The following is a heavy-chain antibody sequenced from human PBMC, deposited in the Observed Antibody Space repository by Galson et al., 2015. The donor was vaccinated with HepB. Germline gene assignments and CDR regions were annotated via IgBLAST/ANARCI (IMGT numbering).Heavy chain of an antibody. V-gene: IGHV3-66*01. Sequence: SLRLSCAASGFTVSKNYMSWLRQAQGKGLEWVSDIYSGGYTYYADSVKGRFTISRDSSENTLYLQMNSLRVEDTAVYYCARENDWSYDYWGQGTLVTVSS. J-gene: IGHJ4*02. CDR1: GFTVSKNY. CDR2: IYSGGYT. D-gene: IGHD2-21*01. CDR3: ARENDWSYDY.